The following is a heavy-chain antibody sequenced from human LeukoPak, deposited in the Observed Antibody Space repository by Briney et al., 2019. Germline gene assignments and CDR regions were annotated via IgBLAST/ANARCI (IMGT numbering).Heavy chain of an antibody. V-gene: IGHV1-58*01. CDR1: GFTFTSSA. J-gene: IGHJ4*02. CDR3: AADHLHYDSSGSKEN. D-gene: IGHD3-22*01. CDR2: IVVGSGNT. Sequence: SVKVSCKASGFTFTSSAAQWVRQARGQRLEWIGWIVVGSGNTNYAQKFQERVTITRDMSTSTAYMELSSLRSEDTAVYYCAADHLHYDSSGSKENWGQGTLVTVSS.